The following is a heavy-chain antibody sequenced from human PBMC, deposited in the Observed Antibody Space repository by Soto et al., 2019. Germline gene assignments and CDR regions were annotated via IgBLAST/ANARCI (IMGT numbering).Heavy chain of an antibody. CDR2: IYYSGST. D-gene: IGHD1-20*01. CDR3: ARYMTENYYYYGMDV. Sequence: SETLSLTCTVSGGSISSYYWSWIRQPPGKGLEWIGYIYYSGSTNYNPSLKSRVTISVDTSKNQFSLKLSSVTAADTAVYYCARYMTENYYYYGMDVWGQGTTVTVSS. CDR1: GGSISSYY. J-gene: IGHJ6*02. V-gene: IGHV4-59*01.